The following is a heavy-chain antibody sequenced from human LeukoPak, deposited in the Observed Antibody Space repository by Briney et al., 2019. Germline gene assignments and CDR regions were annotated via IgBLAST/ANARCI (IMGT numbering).Heavy chain of an antibody. CDR3: ARECGGDCYYWFDP. J-gene: IGHJ5*02. V-gene: IGHV1-3*01. Sequence: ASVKVSCKASGCTFTSYAMHWVRQAPGQRLEWMGWINAGNGNTKYSQKFQGRVTITRDTSASTAYMELSSLRSEDTAVYYCARECGGDCYYWFDPWGQGTLVTVSS. D-gene: IGHD2-21*02. CDR2: INAGNGNT. CDR1: GCTFTSYA.